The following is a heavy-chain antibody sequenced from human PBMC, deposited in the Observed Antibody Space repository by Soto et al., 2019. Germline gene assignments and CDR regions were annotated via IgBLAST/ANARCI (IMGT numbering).Heavy chain of an antibody. Sequence: GGSLRLSCAASGFTFSSYWMHWVRQAPGKGLVWVSRINSDGSSTSYADSVKGRFTISRDNAKNTLYLQMNSLRAEDTAVYYCARDRTTVANDYYYYYGMDVWDQGTTVTVSS. CDR1: GFTFSSYW. J-gene: IGHJ6*02. CDR3: ARDRTTVANDYYYYYGMDV. CDR2: INSDGSST. V-gene: IGHV3-74*01. D-gene: IGHD4-17*01.